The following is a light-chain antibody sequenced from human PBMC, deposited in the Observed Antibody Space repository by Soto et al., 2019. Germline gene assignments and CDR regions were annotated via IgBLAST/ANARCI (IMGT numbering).Light chain of an antibody. CDR3: CSHTSTSTHV. V-gene: IGLV2-14*01. CDR1: SSDVGGYNY. CDR2: EVS. J-gene: IGLJ1*01. Sequence: QAVLTQPASVSGSPAQSITISCTGTSSDVGGYNYVSWYQHHPGKAPKLIIYEVSYRPSGVSNSFSGSKSGNTASLPISGLQADDEADYYCCSHTSTSTHVFRTGPNVTVL.